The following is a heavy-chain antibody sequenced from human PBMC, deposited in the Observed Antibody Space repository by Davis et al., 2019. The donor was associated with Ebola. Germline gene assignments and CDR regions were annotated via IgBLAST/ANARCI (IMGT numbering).Heavy chain of an antibody. Sequence: GSLRLSCTVSGGSISSSSYYWGWIRQPPGKGLEWIGSIYYSGSTNYNPSLKSRVTISVDKSKNQFSLKLSSVTAADTAVYYCARETYYYDSSGYYRDAFDIWGQGTMVTVSS. CDR2: IYYSGST. J-gene: IGHJ3*02. CDR1: GGSISSSSYY. CDR3: ARETYYYDSSGYYRDAFDI. V-gene: IGHV4-39*07. D-gene: IGHD3-22*01.